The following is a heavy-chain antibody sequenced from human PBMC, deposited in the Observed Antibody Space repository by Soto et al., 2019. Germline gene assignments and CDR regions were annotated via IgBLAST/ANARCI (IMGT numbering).Heavy chain of an antibody. J-gene: IGHJ4*02. D-gene: IGHD3-22*01. CDR1: GGTFSSYA. CDR2: IIPIFGTA. CDR3: ARDLRGYYDSSGYFSYGY. Sequence: QVQLVQSGAEVKKPGSSVKVSCKASGGTFSSYAISWVRQAPGQGLEWMGGIIPIFGTANYAQKFQGRVTITADESTSTAYMELSSLRSEDTAVYHCARDLRGYYDSSGYFSYGYWGKGTLVTGSS. V-gene: IGHV1-69*01.